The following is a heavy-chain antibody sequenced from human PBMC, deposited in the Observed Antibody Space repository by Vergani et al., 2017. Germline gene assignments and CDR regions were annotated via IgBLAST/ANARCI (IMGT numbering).Heavy chain of an antibody. CDR3: ATKSWGTTGCLIGYFGE. Sequence: QVHLVESGGGVVQPGRSLRLSCVVSGFTSSYYGMHWVRQAPGKGLEWVAVISYDGTQKYYADSVKGRFTISRDNSKSTLYLQMNSLRTKDTAVYYCATKSWGTTGCLIGYFGEWGQGTLVTGSS. CDR1: GFTSSYYG. J-gene: IGHJ1*01. CDR2: ISYDGTQK. D-gene: IGHD1-1*01. V-gene: IGHV3-30*03.